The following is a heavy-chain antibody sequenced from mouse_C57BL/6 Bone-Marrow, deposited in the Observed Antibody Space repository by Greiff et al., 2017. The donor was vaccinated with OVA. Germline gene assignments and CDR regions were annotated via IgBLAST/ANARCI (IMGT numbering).Heavy chain of an antibody. J-gene: IGHJ3*01. CDR3: AGMANWDEAY. CDR1: GFSLSTFGMG. D-gene: IGHD4-1*01. V-gene: IGHV8-8*01. Sequence: QVQLKESGPGILQPSQTLSLTCSFSGFSLSTFGMGVVWIRPPSGLGLEWLARICWGADKYYYPALNSRLTISKDTSKNQQFLKIANVDTADTATYYWAGMANWDEAYWGQGTLVTVSA. CDR2: ICWGADK.